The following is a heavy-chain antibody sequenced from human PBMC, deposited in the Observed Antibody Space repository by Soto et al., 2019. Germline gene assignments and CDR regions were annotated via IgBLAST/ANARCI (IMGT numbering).Heavy chain of an antibody. CDR1: GFTFSSYS. V-gene: IGHV3-21*01. CDR2: ISSSSSYI. CDR3: ARDHDYGDYDVGNFDL. D-gene: IGHD4-17*01. J-gene: IGHJ2*01. Sequence: GGSLRLSCAASGFTFSSYSMNWVRQAPGKGLEWVSSISSSSSYIYYADSVKGRFTISRDNAKNSLYLQMNSLRAEDTAVYYCARDHDYGDYDVGNFDLWGRGTLVTVSS.